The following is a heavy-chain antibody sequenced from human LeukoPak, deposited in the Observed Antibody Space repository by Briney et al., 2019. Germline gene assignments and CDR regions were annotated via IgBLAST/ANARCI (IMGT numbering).Heavy chain of an antibody. Sequence: PSETLSLTCAVYGGSFSGYYWSWIRQPPGKGLEWIGEINHSGSTNYNPSLKSRVTISVDTSKNQFSLKLSSVTAADTAVYYCARGDTGYSYGYWGQGTLVTVSS. CDR3: ARGDTGYSYGY. J-gene: IGHJ4*02. CDR1: GGSFSGYY. CDR2: INHSGST. D-gene: IGHD5-18*01. V-gene: IGHV4-34*01.